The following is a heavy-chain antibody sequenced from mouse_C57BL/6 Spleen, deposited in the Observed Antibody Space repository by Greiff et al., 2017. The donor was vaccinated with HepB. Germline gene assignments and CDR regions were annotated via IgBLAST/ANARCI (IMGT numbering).Heavy chain of an antibody. D-gene: IGHD2-3*01. CDR2: IYPGDGDT. J-gene: IGHJ4*01. CDR1: GYAFSSSW. V-gene: IGHV1-82*01. CDR3: ARGSLDGYFGGDY. Sequence: QVQLQQSGPELVKPGASVKISCKASGYAFSSSWMNWVKQRPGKGLEWIGRIYPGDGDTNYNGKFKGKATLTADKSSSTAYMQLSSLTSEDSAVYFCARGSLDGYFGGDYWGQGTSVTVSS.